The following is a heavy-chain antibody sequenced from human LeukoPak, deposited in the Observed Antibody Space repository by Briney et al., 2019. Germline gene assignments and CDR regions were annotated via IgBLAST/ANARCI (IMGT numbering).Heavy chain of an antibody. D-gene: IGHD1-14*01. Sequence: GGSLRLSCAASGFTFNNYAMNWVRQAPGKGLEWASVISGSGGTTYYADSVKGRFTISRDSSKNTLYLQMNSLRAEDTAVYYCAKVSGGGLYYDGMDVWGQGTTVTVSS. CDR3: AKVSGGGLYYDGMDV. CDR2: ISGSGGTT. J-gene: IGHJ6*02. V-gene: IGHV3-23*01. CDR1: GFTFNNYA.